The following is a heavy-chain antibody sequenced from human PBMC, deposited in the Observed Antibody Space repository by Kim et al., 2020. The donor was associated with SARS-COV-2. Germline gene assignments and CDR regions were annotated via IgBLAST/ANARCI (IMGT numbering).Heavy chain of an antibody. Sequence: GGSLRLSCAASGFTFSGYGMSWVRQAPGKGLEWVSAVSDTGADRNYANSVKGRFTISRDNSKNTLYLQMNSLRDGDTAVYYCAKRLRPTTPNFDYWGQGTRVTVPS. J-gene: IGHJ4*02. V-gene: IGHV3-23*01. D-gene: IGHD2-2*01. CDR3: AKRLRPTTPNFDY. CDR1: GFTFSGYG. CDR2: VSDTGADR.